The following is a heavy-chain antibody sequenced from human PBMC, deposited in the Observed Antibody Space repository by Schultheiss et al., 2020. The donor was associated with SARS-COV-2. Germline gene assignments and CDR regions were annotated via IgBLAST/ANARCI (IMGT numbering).Heavy chain of an antibody. CDR2: IYYSGST. J-gene: IGHJ5*02. CDR3: ARGQRITIFGVVENWFDP. CDR1: GGSFSGYY. V-gene: IGHV4-59*01. Sequence: SQTLSLTCAVYGGSFSGYYWSWIRQPPGKGLEWIGYIYYSGSTNYNPSLKSRVTISVDTSKNQFSLKLSSVTAADTAVYYCARGQRITIFGVVENWFDPWGQGTLVTVSS. D-gene: IGHD3-3*01.